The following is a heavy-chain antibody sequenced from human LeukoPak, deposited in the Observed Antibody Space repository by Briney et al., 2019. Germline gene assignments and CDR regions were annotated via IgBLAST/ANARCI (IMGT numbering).Heavy chain of an antibody. CDR3: ARGYSSGCFDY. Sequence: SETLSLTCTVSGGSISSYYWSWIRQPPGKGLEWIGYIYYTGSTNYNPSLKSRVTMLVDTSKNQFSLRLSSVTAADTAVYYCARGYSSGCFDYWGQGTLVTVSS. V-gene: IGHV4-59*01. D-gene: IGHD6-19*01. CDR1: GGSISSYY. CDR2: IYYTGST. J-gene: IGHJ4*02.